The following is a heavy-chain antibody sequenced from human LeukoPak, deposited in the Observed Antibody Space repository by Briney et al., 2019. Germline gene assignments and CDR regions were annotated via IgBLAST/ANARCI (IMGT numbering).Heavy chain of an antibody. CDR2: IYTDGSST. J-gene: IGHJ4*02. Sequence: GGSLRLSCAASGFTFSNYWMHWVRQAPGKGLVWVSRIYTDGSSTNYADSVKGRFTISRDNAKNTLYLQMNSLRGEDTAVYYCARGSVNYYFDYWGQGTLVTVSS. V-gene: IGHV3-74*01. CDR1: GFTFSNYW. CDR3: ARGSVNYYFDY. D-gene: IGHD5-24*01.